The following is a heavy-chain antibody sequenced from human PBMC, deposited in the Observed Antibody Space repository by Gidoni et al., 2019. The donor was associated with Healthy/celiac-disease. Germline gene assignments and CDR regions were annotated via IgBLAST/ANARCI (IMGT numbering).Heavy chain of an antibody. J-gene: IGHJ4*02. CDR1: GGSFRGYY. CDR2: INHSGST. D-gene: IGHD3-10*01. Sequence: QVQLQQWGAGLLKPLETPSPTRAVYGGSFRGYYWSWIRQPPGKGLEWSGEINHSGSTNDNPSLKSRVTISVDTSKNQFSLKLSSVTAADTAVYYCASSPALHPDYYGSGSNEIYFDYWGQGTLVTVSS. V-gene: IGHV4-34*01. CDR3: ASSPALHPDYYGSGSNEIYFDY.